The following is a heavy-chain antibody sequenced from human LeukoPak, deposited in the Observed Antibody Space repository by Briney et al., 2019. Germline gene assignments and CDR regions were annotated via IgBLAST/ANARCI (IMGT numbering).Heavy chain of an antibody. V-gene: IGHV3-20*01. CDR2: INRNGGNT. Sequence: GGSLRLSCAASGFTFDDYGMGWVRQAPGKGLEWVSGINRNGGNTGYADSVKGRFTISRDNAKNSLYLQMNSLRAEDTALYHCARDARVGLSGYGMDVWGQGTTVTVSS. CDR3: ARDARVGLSGYGMDV. CDR1: GFTFDDYG. J-gene: IGHJ6*02.